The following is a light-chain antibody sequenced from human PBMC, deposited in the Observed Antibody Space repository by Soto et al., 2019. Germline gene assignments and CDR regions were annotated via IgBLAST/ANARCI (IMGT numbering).Light chain of an antibody. CDR2: EVS. V-gene: IGLV2-14*01. CDR1: SNDVGGYNY. J-gene: IGLJ1*01. CDR3: SSYTGSSTPPYV. Sequence: QSALTQPASVSGSPGQSITISCTGTSNDVGGYNYVSWYQQHPDKAPKLMIYEVSNRPSGVSNRFSGSKSGNTASLTISGLQAEDEADYYCSSYTGSSTPPYVLGTGTKLTVL.